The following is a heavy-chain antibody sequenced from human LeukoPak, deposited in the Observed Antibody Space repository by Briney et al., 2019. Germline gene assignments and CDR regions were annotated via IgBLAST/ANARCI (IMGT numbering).Heavy chain of an antibody. CDR1: GFTFSSYS. CDR2: ISSSSSSTI. J-gene: IGHJ4*02. V-gene: IGHV3-48*04. Sequence: GGSLRLSCAASGFTFSSYSMNWVRQAPGKGLEWVSYISSSSSSTIYYADSVKGRFTISRDNAKNSLYLQMNSLRAEDTAVYYCARDSGSYSMDDYWGQGTLVTVSS. CDR3: ARDSGSYSMDDY. D-gene: IGHD1-26*01.